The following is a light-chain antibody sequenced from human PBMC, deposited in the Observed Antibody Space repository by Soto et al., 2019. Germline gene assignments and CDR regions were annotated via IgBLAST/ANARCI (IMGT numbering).Light chain of an antibody. Sequence: QSALTQPASVSGSPGQSITISCTGTSSDVGTYSLVSWYQQHPGKAPKLMIYEVTKRPSGVSNRFSGSKSGNTASLTISGLQAEDEADYYCCSYAGTSTYVFGTGTKPTVL. CDR3: CSYAGTSTYV. CDR2: EVT. J-gene: IGLJ1*01. V-gene: IGLV2-23*02. CDR1: SSDVGTYSL.